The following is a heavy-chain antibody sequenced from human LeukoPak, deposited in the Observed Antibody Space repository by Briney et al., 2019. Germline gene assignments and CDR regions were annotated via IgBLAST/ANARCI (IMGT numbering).Heavy chain of an antibody. J-gene: IGHJ4*02. CDR3: AKDRGYSSGWYLYYFDY. V-gene: IGHV3-23*01. CDR2: ISSSGGNT. D-gene: IGHD6-19*01. Sequence: GGSLRLSCAASGFTFSNYPMSWVRQAPGKGLEWVSAISSSGGNTYYAGSVKGRFTISRDNSKNTLYLQMNSLRAEDTAVYYCAKDRGYSSGWYLYYFDYWGQGTLVTVSS. CDR1: GFTFSNYP.